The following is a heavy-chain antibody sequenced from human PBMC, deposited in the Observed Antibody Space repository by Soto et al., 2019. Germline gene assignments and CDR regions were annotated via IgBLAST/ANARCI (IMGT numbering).Heavy chain of an antibody. CDR2: IDDGSGT. J-gene: IGHJ4*02. CDR1: RVTLSNRW. Sequence: EVQLVESGGGLVQPGGSLRLSCAASRVTLSNRWMHWVRQAPGKGLVWVSRIDDGSGTSYADSVKGRFTVSRDNAKNTLYLQMNSLRAEDTAVYYCTNVFDNWGQGTLVTVSS. CDR3: TNVFDN. V-gene: IGHV3-74*01.